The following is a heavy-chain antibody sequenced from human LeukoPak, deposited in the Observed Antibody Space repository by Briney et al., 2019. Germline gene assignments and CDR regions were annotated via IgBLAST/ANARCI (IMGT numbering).Heavy chain of an antibody. CDR2: ISYDGSNK. D-gene: IGHD5-18*01. CDR1: GFTFSSYG. CDR3: AKDGGDTAMVAGFDY. V-gene: IGHV3-30*18. Sequence: QSGGSLRLSCAASGFTFSSYGMHWVRQAPGKGLEWVAVISYDGSNKYYADSVKGRFTISRDNSKNTLYLQMNSLRAEDTAVYYCAKDGGDTAMVAGFDYWGQGTLVTVSS. J-gene: IGHJ4*02.